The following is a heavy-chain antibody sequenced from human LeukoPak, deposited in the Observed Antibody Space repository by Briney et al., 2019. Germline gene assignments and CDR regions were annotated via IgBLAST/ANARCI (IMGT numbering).Heavy chain of an antibody. V-gene: IGHV1-69*04. CDR1: GGTFSSYA. J-gene: IGHJ4*02. Sequence: GASVKVSCKASGGTFSSYAISWVRQAPGQGLEWMGRIIPILGIANYAQKFQGRVTITADKSTSTAYMELSSLRSEDTAVYYCVIVVSGDYGGYLGYFDYWGQGTLVTVSS. D-gene: IGHD4-17*01. CDR3: VIVVSGDYGGYLGYFDY. CDR2: IIPILGIA.